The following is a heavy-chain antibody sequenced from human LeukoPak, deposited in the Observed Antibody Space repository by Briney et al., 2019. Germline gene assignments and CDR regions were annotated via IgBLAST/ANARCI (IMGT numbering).Heavy chain of an antibody. CDR3: ARLHSSSWYYGWFDR. CDR2: INHSGST. J-gene: IGHJ5*02. Sequence: PSETLSLTCAVYGGSFSGYYWSWIRQPPGKGLEWIGEINHSGSTNYNPSLKNRVTISVDTSKNQFSLKLSSVTAADTAVYYCARLHSSSWYYGWFDRWGQGTLVTVSS. CDR1: GGSFSGYY. V-gene: IGHV4-34*01. D-gene: IGHD6-13*01.